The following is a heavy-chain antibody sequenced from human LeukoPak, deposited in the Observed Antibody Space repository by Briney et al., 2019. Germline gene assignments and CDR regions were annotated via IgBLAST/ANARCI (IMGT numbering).Heavy chain of an antibody. CDR1: GYTFTSYG. D-gene: IGHD2-2*02. CDR2: ISAYNGNT. V-gene: IGHV1-18*01. J-gene: IGHJ6*03. CDR3: ARETYCSSTSCYIGYYYYYMDV. Sequence: ASVKVSCKASGYTFTSYGISWVRQAPGQGLEWMGWISAYNGNTNYAQKLRGRVTMTTDTSTSTAYMELRSLRSDDTAVYYCARETYCSSTSCYIGYYYYYMDVWAKGPRSPSP.